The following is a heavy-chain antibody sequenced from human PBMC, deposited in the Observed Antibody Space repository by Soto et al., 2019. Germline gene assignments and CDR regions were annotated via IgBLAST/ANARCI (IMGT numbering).Heavy chain of an antibody. CDR3: ARDLWVEPELYYYGMDV. CDR2: IFYSGTT. V-gene: IGHV4-30-4*01. D-gene: IGHD1-1*01. J-gene: IGHJ6*02. Sequence: PSETLSLTCTVSGDSISSADYYWSWIRQTPGKGLEWIGHIFYSGTTYYNPSLESRLTISVDTSKNHFSLRLTSVTAADTAVYYCARDLWVEPELYYYGMDVWGQGTTVTVS. CDR1: GDSISSADYY.